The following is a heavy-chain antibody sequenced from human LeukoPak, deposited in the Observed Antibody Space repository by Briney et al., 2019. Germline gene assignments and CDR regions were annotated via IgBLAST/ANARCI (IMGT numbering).Heavy chain of an antibody. V-gene: IGHV4-30-2*01. CDR3: ARGAVRGVIDY. D-gene: IGHD3-10*01. CDR1: GGSISSGGYS. CDR2: IYHSGST. J-gene: IGHJ4*02. Sequence: SETLSLTCAVSGGSISSGGYSWSWIPQPPGKGLEWIGYIYHSGSTYYNPSLKSRVTISVDRSKNQFSLKLSSVTAADTAVYYCARGAVRGVIDYWGQGTLVTVSS.